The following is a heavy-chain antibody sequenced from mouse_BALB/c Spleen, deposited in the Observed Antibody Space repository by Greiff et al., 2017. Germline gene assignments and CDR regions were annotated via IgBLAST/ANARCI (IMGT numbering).Heavy chain of an antibody. CDR3: VRGGYDGYYWFAY. J-gene: IGHJ3*01. Sequence: EVQLVETGGGLVQPKGSLKLSCAASGFTFNTNAMNWVRQAPGKGLEWVARIRSKSNNYATYYADSVKDRFTISRDDSQSMLYLQMNNLKTEDTAMYYCVRGGYDGYYWFAYWGQGTLVTVSA. CDR1: GFTFNTNA. D-gene: IGHD2-3*01. V-gene: IGHV10S3*01. CDR2: IRSKSNNYAT.